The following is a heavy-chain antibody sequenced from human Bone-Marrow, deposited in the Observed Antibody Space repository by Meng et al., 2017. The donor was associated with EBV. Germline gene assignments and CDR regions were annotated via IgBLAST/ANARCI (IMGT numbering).Heavy chain of an antibody. CDR2: INVGNDIT. V-gene: IGHV1-3*01. J-gene: IGHJ4*02. D-gene: IGHD3-10*01. Sequence: QVQVCQSGPEVKKPGASVKVSCKASGYTFTNHAMHWVRQAPGQRFEWMGWINVGNDITKYSQKFQGRVTITRDTSANTAYMDLSSLKSEDTAVYFCARDRFDSGSYYIDYWGQGTLVTVSS. CDR3: ARDRFDSGSYYIDY. CDR1: GYTFTNHA.